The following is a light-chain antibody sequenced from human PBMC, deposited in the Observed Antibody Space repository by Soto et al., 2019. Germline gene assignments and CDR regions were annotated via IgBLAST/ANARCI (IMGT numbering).Light chain of an antibody. CDR2: EVT. CDR1: SSDIGTYNR. CDR3: CSYAGSSTMT. J-gene: IGLJ7*01. V-gene: IGLV2-18*02. Sequence: QSALTQPPSVSGSPGQSVTISCTGSSSDIGTYNRVSWYQHLPGRAPKLIIFEVTYRPSGVPDRFSGSKSGNTASLTIAGLQPEDAADYYCCSYAGSSTMTFGGGTQLTVL.